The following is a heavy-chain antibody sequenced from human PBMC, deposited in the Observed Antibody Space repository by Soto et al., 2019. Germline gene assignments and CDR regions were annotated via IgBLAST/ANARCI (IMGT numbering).Heavy chain of an antibody. CDR1: GYTFIRYG. V-gene: IGHV1-18*01. CDR2: ISPYNDYT. D-gene: IGHD3-16*01. CDR3: ARGGYYDNSWGKLSHYGLDV. Sequence: QLQLAQSANEVKKPGASGRVSCKAAGYTFIRYGIAWVRQAPGQGLEWMGWISPYNDYTVYAQKFQGRVSMTADTSTRTVYMNLRGLKSDDTAVYYCARGGYYDNSWGKLSHYGLDVWGQGTSVSVSS. J-gene: IGHJ6*02.